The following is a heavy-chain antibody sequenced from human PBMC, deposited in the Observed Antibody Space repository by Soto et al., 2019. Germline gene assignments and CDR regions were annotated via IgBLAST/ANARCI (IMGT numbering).Heavy chain of an antibody. CDR2: TDCRSKWYN. D-gene: IGHD6-19*01. Sequence: QILALTWAISWNIATCNSLSWSWISQSRPRGLEWLGRTDCRSKWYNDHAVSVKGRITINTDTCKNQFSLQMKSVTPDDVDVYSCARRIALTGTNSFDHWGQGTQVTVSS. J-gene: IGHJ4*02. V-gene: IGHV6-1*01. CDR3: ARRIALTGTNSFDH. CDR1: WNIATCNSLS.